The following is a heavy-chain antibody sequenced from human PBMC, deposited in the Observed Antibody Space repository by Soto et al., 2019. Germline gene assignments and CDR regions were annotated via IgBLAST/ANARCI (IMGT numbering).Heavy chain of an antibody. V-gene: IGHV3-74*01. CDR1: GFTFSSYW. Sequence: GGSLRLSCAASGFTFSSYWMHWVRQAPGKGLVWVSRINSDGSSTCYADSVKGRFTISRDNAKNTLYLQMNSLRAEDTAVYYCARGCSGGSCYPTTWGQGTLVTVSS. D-gene: IGHD2-15*01. J-gene: IGHJ5*02. CDR2: INSDGSST. CDR3: ARGCSGGSCYPTT.